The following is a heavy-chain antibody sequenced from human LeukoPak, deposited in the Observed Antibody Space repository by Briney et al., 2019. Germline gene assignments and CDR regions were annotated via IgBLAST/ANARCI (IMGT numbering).Heavy chain of an antibody. J-gene: IGHJ4*02. D-gene: IGHD3-9*01. Sequence: SQTLSLTCAISGDSVSSKNGAWNWIRQSPSRGLEWLGRTYYRSKWYDEYADSVKGRVTISPDTSKNQFSLHVYSVTPEDTAVYYCARALVGPVLTGYYRLYYFDYWGQGTLVTVSS. CDR1: GDSVSSKNGA. CDR2: TYYRSKWYD. V-gene: IGHV6-1*01. CDR3: ARALVGPVLTGYYRLYYFDY.